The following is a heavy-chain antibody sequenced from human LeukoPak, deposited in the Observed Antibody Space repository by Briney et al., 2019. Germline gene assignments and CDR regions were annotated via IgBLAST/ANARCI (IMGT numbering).Heavy chain of an antibody. Sequence: PGGSLRLSCAASGFTFSNYAMSWVRQAPGQGLEWVSGVSGSGDSTYYADSVKGRFTISRDNSKNTLYLQMNSLRAEDTALYYCAKGNIAAAATSLHFDYWGQGTLVTVSS. J-gene: IGHJ4*02. D-gene: IGHD6-13*01. V-gene: IGHV3-23*01. CDR2: VSGSGDST. CDR1: GFTFSNYA. CDR3: AKGNIAAAATSLHFDY.